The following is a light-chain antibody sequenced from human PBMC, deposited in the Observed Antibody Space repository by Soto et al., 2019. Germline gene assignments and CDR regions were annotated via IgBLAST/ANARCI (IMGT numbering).Light chain of an antibody. CDR3: HQYNTFPLT. J-gene: IGKJ4*01. CDR2: QAS. V-gene: IGKV1-5*03. Sequence: DIQMTQSPSTLSASVGDRVTITCRASQSLSKWLAWYQQKPGKAPKLLIYQASNLEDGVPSRFSGSGSGTEFALTISGLQPDDFATYFCHQYNTFPLTFGGGTKVEIK. CDR1: QSLSKW.